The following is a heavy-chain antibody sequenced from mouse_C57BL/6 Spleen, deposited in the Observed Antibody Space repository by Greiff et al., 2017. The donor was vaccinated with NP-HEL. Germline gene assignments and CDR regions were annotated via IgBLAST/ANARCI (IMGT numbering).Heavy chain of an antibody. CDR3: ARDGGLRHAMDY. CDR1: GFTFSSYA. J-gene: IGHJ4*01. D-gene: IGHD2-4*01. Sequence: EVKLVESGGGLVKPGGSLKLSCAASGFTFSSYAMSWVRQTPEKRLEWVATISDGGSYTYYPDNVKGRFTISRDNAKNNLYLQMSHLKSEDTAMYYCARDGGLRHAMDYWGQGTSVTVSS. V-gene: IGHV5-4*01. CDR2: ISDGGSYT.